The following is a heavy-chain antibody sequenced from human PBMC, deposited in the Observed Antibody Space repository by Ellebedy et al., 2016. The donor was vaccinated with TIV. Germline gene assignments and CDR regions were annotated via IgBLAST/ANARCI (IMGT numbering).Heavy chain of an antibody. V-gene: IGHV3-7*01. CDR2: IKQDGGET. J-gene: IGHJ3*01. Sequence: GESLKISCAASGFAFRSYWMSWVRQAPGKGLEWVANIKQDGGETYYGDSVKGRFTISRDNAKRTLDLQMNSLRAEDTAIYYCATDGSYGDYLSPTHAFVFWGQGTTVTVSS. CDR3: ATDGSYGDYLSPTHAFVF. D-gene: IGHD3-16*01. CDR1: GFAFRSYW.